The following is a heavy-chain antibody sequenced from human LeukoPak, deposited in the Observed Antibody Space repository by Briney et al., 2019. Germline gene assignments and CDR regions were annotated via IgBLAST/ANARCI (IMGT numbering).Heavy chain of an antibody. D-gene: IGHD3-10*01. Sequence: QPGGSLRLACAASGFTFSSYSMNWVRQAPGQGLEWVSIIYSGGTTHYADSVKGRFTISRDNTKNTLYLQMDSLRAEDTAVYYCARTYYSGSGTYQRWFDPWGQGTLVTVSS. J-gene: IGHJ5*02. CDR3: ARTYYSGSGTYQRWFDP. CDR1: GFTFSSYS. V-gene: IGHV3-53*01. CDR2: IYSGGTT.